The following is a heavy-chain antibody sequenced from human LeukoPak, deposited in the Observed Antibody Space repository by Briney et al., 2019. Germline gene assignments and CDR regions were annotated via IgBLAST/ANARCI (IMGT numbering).Heavy chain of an antibody. CDR3: ARVQYYGSGSYFHYYGMDV. CDR2: IYYSGSS. CDR1: GGSINNGGYY. D-gene: IGHD3-10*01. Sequence: SETLSLTCTVSGGSINNGGYYWSWIRQHPGKGLEWIGYIYYSGSSYYNPSLRSRVTISVDPSKNHFSLKLSSVTAADTAVYYCARVQYYGSGSYFHYYGMDVWGQGTTVTVSS. J-gene: IGHJ6*02. V-gene: IGHV4-31*03.